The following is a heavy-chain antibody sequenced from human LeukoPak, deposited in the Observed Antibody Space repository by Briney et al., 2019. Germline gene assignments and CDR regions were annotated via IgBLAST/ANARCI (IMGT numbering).Heavy chain of an antibody. CDR2: IYSGGST. CDR1: GFTVSSNY. V-gene: IGHV3-66*01. D-gene: IGHD5-18*01. Sequence: GGSLRLSCAASGFTVSSNYMSWVRQAPGKGLEWVSVIYSGGSTYYADSVKGRFTISRDNSKNTLYLQMNSLRAEDTAVYYCARTTEGGYTYDYFYYYYMDVWGKGTTVTISS. CDR3: ARTTEGGYTYDYFYYYYMDV. J-gene: IGHJ6*03.